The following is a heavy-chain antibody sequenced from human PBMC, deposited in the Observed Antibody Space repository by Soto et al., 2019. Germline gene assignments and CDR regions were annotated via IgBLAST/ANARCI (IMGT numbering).Heavy chain of an antibody. CDR3: ARDDGHNSKGNTIDY. Sequence: ASVKVSCKASGYTFTSYGISWVRQAPGQGLEWMGWISAYNGNTNYAQKLQGRVTMTTDTSTSTAYMELRSLRSDDTAVYYCARDDGHNSKGNTIDYWGQGTLVTVSS. V-gene: IGHV1-18*04. J-gene: IGHJ4*02. CDR1: GYTFTSYG. CDR2: ISAYNGNT.